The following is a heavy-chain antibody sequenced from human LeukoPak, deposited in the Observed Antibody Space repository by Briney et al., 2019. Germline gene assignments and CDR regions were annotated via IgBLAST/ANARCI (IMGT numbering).Heavy chain of an antibody. CDR2: IYYSGST. CDR1: GGFISSSSYY. D-gene: IGHD3-10*01. V-gene: IGHV4-39*02. CDR3: AREGMARGFGGNN. J-gene: IGHJ4*02. Sequence: SETLSLTCTVSGGFISSSSYYWGWIRQPPGKGLEWIGSIYYSGSTYYNPSLKSRVTISVDTSKNQFSLKLSSVTAADTAVYYCAREGMARGFGGNNWGQGTLVTVSS.